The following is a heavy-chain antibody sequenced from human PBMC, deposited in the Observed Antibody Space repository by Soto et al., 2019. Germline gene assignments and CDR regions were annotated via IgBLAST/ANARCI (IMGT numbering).Heavy chain of an antibody. J-gene: IGHJ3*01. V-gene: IGHV3-9*01. D-gene: IGHD3-10*01. CDR2: VSWSSGSI. CDR1: GFTFDDFA. CDR3: ARGLNYGSWSYILFDAFEL. Sequence: EVQLVESGGGLVQPGRSLRLSCAASGFTFDDFAMHWVRQVPGKALEWVSGVSWSSGSIDYADSVKGRFTISRDNAKNSLYLQKNSLRAEDTSLYYCARGLNYGSWSYILFDAFELWGQGTLVSVSS.